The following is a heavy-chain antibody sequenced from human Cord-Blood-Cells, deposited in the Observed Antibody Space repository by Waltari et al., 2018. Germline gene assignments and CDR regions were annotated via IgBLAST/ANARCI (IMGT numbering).Heavy chain of an antibody. CDR2: ISSSGSTI. Sequence: EVQLVESGGGLVQPGGSLRLSCAASGFTFSSYEMNWVRQAPGKGLVGVSYISSSGSTIYYADSVKGRFTISRDNAKNSLYLQMNSLRAEDTAVYYCARAQGFAYGDYDYWGQGTLVTVSS. CDR3: ARAQGFAYGDYDY. D-gene: IGHD4-17*01. J-gene: IGHJ4*02. CDR1: GFTFSSYE. V-gene: IGHV3-48*03.